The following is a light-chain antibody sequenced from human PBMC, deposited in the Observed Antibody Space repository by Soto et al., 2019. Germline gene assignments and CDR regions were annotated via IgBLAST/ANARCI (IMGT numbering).Light chain of an antibody. J-gene: IGKJ4*01. CDR1: QGISSY. CDR3: QQYHTSPLT. Sequence: IQLTQSPSSLSASVGDRVTITCRASQGISSYLGWYQQKPGQAPKLLIYGASTLQSGVPSRFSGSGSGTDFTLTISRLEPEDFAVYYCQQYHTSPLTFGGGTKVDIK. V-gene: IGKV1-9*01. CDR2: GAS.